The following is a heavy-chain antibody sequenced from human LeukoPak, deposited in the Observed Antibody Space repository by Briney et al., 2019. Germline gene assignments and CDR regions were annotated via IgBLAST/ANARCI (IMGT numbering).Heavy chain of an antibody. CDR2: INHSGST. J-gene: IGHJ4*02. V-gene: IGHV4-34*01. CDR3: ARDEIRIAARPSYFDY. D-gene: IGHD6-6*01. CDR1: GGSFRGYY. Sequence: SETLSLTCAVYGGSFRGYYWSWIRQPPGKGLEWIGEINHSGSTNYNPSLKSRVTISVDTSKNQFSLKLSSVTAADTAVYYCARDEIRIAARPSYFDYWGQGTLVTVSS.